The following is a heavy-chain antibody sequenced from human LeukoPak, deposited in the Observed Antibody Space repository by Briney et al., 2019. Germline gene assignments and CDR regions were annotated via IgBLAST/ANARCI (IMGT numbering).Heavy chain of an antibody. CDR3: AKDPTVTTTGGAFDI. V-gene: IGHV3-9*01. Sequence: SLRLSCAASGFTFDDYAMHWVRQAPGKGLEWGSGISWNSGSIGYADSLKGRFTISRDNAKNSLYLQMNSLTAEDTALYYCAKDPTVTTTGGAFDIWGQGTMVTVSS. CDR1: GFTFDDYA. CDR2: ISWNSGSI. D-gene: IGHD4-17*01. J-gene: IGHJ3*02.